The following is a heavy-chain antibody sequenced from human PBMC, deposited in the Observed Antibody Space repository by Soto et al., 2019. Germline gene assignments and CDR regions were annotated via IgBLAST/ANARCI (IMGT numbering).Heavy chain of an antibody. CDR3: AKARKAGEGLEEDY. V-gene: IGHV3-23*01. Sequence: EVQLLESGGGLVQPGGSLRLSCAASGFTFSSYAMSWVRQAPGKGLEWVSAISGSGGSTYYADSGKGRFTISRDNSKNTLYLQMNSLRAEDTAVYYCAKARKAGEGLEEDYWGQGTLVTVSS. D-gene: IGHD1-1*01. J-gene: IGHJ4*02. CDR1: GFTFSSYA. CDR2: ISGSGGST.